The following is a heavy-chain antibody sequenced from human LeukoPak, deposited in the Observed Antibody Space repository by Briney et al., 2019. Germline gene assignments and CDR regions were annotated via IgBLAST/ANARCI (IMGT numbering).Heavy chain of an antibody. D-gene: IGHD5-12*01. V-gene: IGHV1-18*04. CDR3: ARTSHYVDIAATIPYGIYYFDY. CDR2: ISAYNGDT. Sequence: ASVKVSCKASGYTFTGYYMHWGRQAPGQGLEWMGWISAYNGDTNNAQKLQGRVTMTTDTSTSTAYMELRSLRSDDTAVYYCARTSHYVDIAATIPYGIYYFDYWGQGTLVTVSS. CDR1: GYTFTGYY. J-gene: IGHJ4*02.